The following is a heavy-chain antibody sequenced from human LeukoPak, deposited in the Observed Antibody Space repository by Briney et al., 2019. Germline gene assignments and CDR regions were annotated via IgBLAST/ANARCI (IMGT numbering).Heavy chain of an antibody. CDR1: GFTFSSYA. J-gene: IGHJ4*02. D-gene: IGHD4-17*01. CDR3: AKDRDDYGDYVNYFDY. V-gene: IGHV3-23*01. Sequence: GGSLRLSCAASGFTFSSYAMSWVRQAPGKGLEGVSAISGSGGSTYYADSVKGRFTISRDNSKNTLYLKMNSLRAEDTAVYYCAKDRDDYGDYVNYFDYWGQGTLVTVSS. CDR2: ISGSGGST.